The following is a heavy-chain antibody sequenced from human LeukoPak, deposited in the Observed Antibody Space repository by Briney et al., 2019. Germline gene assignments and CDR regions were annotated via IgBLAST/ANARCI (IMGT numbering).Heavy chain of an antibody. CDR2: IYYSGST. V-gene: IGHV4-61*01. CDR1: GGSVSSGSYY. J-gene: IGHJ4*02. D-gene: IGHD3-16*02. CDR3: ARDRNDYVWGSYHLY. Sequence: SETLSLTCTVSGGSVSSGSYYWSWIRQPPGKGLEWIGYIYYSGSTNYNPSLKSRVTISVDTSKNQFSLKLSSVTAADTAVYYCARDRNDYVWGSYHLYWGQGTLVTVSS.